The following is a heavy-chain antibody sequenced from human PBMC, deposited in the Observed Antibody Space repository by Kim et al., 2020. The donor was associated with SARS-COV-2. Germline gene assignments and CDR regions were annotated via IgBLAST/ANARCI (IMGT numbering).Heavy chain of an antibody. CDR3: TTEGYDLDWFDP. D-gene: IGHD5-12*01. J-gene: IGHJ5*02. Sequence: DYAAPGKGRFTISRDDSKNTLYLQMNSLKTEDTAVYYCTTEGYDLDWFDPWGQGTLVTVSS. V-gene: IGHV3-15*01.